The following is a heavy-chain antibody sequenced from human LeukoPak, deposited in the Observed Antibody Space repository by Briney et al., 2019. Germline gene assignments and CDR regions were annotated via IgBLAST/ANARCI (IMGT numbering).Heavy chain of an antibody. V-gene: IGHV4-4*09. Sequence: SETLSLTRTVSGGSISGNYWSWIRQPPGQGLEWITYIHSNGYTNYNPSLKSRVTISVDTSNNQFSRKVTSVTAADTAMYYCTKRQGPTSGSYDYFDPWGQGALVTVSS. D-gene: IGHD1-26*01. CDR3: TKRQGPTSGSYDYFDP. CDR1: GGSISGNY. J-gene: IGHJ5*02. CDR2: IHSNGYT.